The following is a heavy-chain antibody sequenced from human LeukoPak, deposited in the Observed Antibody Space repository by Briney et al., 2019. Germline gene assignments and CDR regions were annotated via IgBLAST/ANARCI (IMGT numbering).Heavy chain of an antibody. D-gene: IGHD6-13*01. Sequence: ASVKVSCKASGGTFSSYTISWVRQAPGQGLEWMGRIIPILGIANYAQKFQGRVTITADKSTSTAYMELSSLRSEDTAVYYCARAGGRRIAEKGDYYYYMDVWGKGTTVTVSS. J-gene: IGHJ6*03. CDR2: IIPILGIA. CDR1: GGTFSSYT. CDR3: ARAGGRRIAEKGDYYYYMDV. V-gene: IGHV1-69*02.